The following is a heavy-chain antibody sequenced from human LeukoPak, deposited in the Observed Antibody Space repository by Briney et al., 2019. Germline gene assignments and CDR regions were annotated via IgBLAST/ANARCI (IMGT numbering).Heavy chain of an antibody. CDR2: TYYRSKWSN. J-gene: IGHJ4*02. CDR1: GDSVSSKTVT. V-gene: IGHV6-1*01. CDR3: ARAVSGNFDC. D-gene: IGHD6-19*01. Sequence: SQTLSLTCAISGDSVSSKTVTWNWVRQSPSRGLDWLGRTYYRSKWSNDYSESLKGRIIINPDTSKNQFSLQLNSVSPEDRAIYYCARAVSGNFDCWGQGILVTVSP.